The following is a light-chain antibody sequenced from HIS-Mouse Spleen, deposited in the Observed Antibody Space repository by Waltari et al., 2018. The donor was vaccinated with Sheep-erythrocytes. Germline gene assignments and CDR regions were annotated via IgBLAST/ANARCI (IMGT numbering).Light chain of an antibody. Sequence: SYELTQPPSVSVSPGQTDSITCSGDKLGEKYACWYQQKPGQSPVLVIYQDSKRPSGIPERFSGSNSGNTATLTISGTQAMDEADYYCQAWDSSTVVFGGGTKLTVL. CDR3: QAWDSSTVV. CDR2: QDS. J-gene: IGLJ2*01. CDR1: KLGEKY. V-gene: IGLV3-1*01.